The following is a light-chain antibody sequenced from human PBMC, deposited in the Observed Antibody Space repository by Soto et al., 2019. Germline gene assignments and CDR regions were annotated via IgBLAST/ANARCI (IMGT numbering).Light chain of an antibody. J-gene: IGKJ1*01. CDR3: HQRQSWPRT. Sequence: EIVMTQSPATLSVSPGERATLSCRASQSVSNNLAWYQQKPGQAPRLLIYHTSNRATGIPARFSGSGSGTDFTLTISSLEPEDFAVYYCHQRQSWPRTFGQGTKVDIK. CDR2: HTS. CDR1: QSVSNN. V-gene: IGKV3-11*01.